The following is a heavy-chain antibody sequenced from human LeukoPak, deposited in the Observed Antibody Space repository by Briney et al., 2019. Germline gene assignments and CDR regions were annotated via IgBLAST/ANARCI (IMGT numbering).Heavy chain of an antibody. CDR1: GGSFSGYY. D-gene: IGHD3-10*01. CDR2: INHSGST. CDR3: ARVGRTYYYGSGSRLGGMDV. J-gene: IGHJ6*02. V-gene: IGHV4-34*01. Sequence: PWETLSLTCAVYGGSFSGYYWSWIRQPPGKGLEWIGEINHSGSTNYNPSLKSRVTISVDTSKNQFSLKLSSVTAADTAVYYCARVGRTYYYGSGSRLGGMDVWGQGTTVTVSS.